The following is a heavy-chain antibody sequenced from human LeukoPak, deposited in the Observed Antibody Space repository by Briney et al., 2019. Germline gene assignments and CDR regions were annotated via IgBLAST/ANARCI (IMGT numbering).Heavy chain of an antibody. J-gene: IGHJ4*02. D-gene: IGHD3-10*01. V-gene: IGHV4-39*07. CDR2: IYYSGST. Sequence: SETLSLTCTVSGGSISDYYWGWIRQPPGKGLEWIGSIYYSGSTYYNPSLKSRVTISVDTSKNQFSLKLSSVTAADTAVYYCARVIGARIYFDYWGQGTLVTVSS. CDR1: GGSISDYY. CDR3: ARVIGARIYFDY.